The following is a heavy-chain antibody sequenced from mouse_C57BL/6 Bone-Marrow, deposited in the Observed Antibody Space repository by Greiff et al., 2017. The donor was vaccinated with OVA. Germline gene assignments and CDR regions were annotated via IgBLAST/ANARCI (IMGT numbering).Heavy chain of an antibody. CDR1: GYTFTSYG. V-gene: IGHV1-58*01. D-gene: IGHD1-1*01. CDR2: IYIGNGYT. CDR3: ARWTTYYGSSSVAY. J-gene: IGHJ3*01. Sequence: EVKLQQSGAELVRPGSSVKMSCKTSGYTFTSYGINWVKQRPGQGLEWIGFIYIGNGYTKYNEKFKGKATLTSDTSSSTAYMQLSSLTSEDSSIYFWARWTTYYGSSSVAYWGQGTLVTVSA.